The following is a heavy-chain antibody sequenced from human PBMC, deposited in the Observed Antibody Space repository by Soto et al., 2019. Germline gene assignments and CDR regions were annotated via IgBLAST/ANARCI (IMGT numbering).Heavy chain of an antibody. D-gene: IGHD2-21*02. CDR3: ARDDCGGDCSAFDY. CDR1: GFTFSSYN. V-gene: IGHV3-48*02. J-gene: IGHJ4*02. CDR2: ITNTGSTI. Sequence: GGSLRLSCAASGFTFSSYNMNWVRQAPGKGLEWVSYITNTGSTIYYADSVKGRFTMSRDNAKNSVSLQMNSLRDEDTAIYYCARDDCGGDCSAFDYWGPGTLVTVSS.